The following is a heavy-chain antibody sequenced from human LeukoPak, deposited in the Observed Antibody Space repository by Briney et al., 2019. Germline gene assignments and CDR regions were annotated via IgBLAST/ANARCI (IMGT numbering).Heavy chain of an antibody. D-gene: IGHD3-10*01. Sequence: PGGSLRLSCAASGFTFSSYSMNWVRQAPGKGLEWVSSISSSSSYIYYADSVKGRFTISRDNAKNSLYLQMNSLRAEDTAVYYCARVRDTFSGSAPDFDYWGQGTLVTVSS. V-gene: IGHV3-21*01. J-gene: IGHJ4*02. CDR2: ISSSSSYI. CDR3: ARVRDTFSGSAPDFDY. CDR1: GFTFSSYS.